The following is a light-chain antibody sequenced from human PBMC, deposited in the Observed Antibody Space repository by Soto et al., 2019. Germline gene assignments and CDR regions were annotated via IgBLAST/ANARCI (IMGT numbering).Light chain of an antibody. CDR2: EVS. Sequence: DVVMTQTPLSLSVAPGQPASISCKSSQSLLHITGATFLFWYLQKPGQSPQLLIDEVSTRVSGVPDRISGSGSGTDFTLEISRVETDDVGIYYCMQSTQLPPTFGQGTRLGIE. J-gene: IGKJ5*01. CDR3: MQSTQLPPT. V-gene: IGKV2D-29*02. CDR1: QSLLHITGATF.